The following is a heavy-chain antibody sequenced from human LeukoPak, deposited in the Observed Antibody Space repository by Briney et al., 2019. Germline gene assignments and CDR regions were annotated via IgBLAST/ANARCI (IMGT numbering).Heavy chain of an antibody. CDR1: GGSISSSSYY. CDR2: IYYSGST. CDR3: ARVGRPLRFLEYFDY. J-gene: IGHJ4*02. V-gene: IGHV4-39*02. Sequence: PSETLSLTCTVSGGSISSSSYYWGWIRQPPGKGLEWIGSIYYSGSTYYNPSLKSRVTISVDTSKNHFSLKLSSVTAADTAIYYCARVGRPLRFLEYFDYWGQGTLVTVSS. D-gene: IGHD3-3*01.